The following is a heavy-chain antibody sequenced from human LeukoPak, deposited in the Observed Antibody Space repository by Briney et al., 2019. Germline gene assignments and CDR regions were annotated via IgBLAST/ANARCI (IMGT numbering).Heavy chain of an antibody. CDR3: AKERVTTTAFDY. CDR1: GFTFSTYA. J-gene: IGHJ4*02. Sequence: GGSLRLSCAASGFTFSTYAVSWIRQAPGKGLEWASIISGSGGRTYYADSVKGRFTISRDNSKNTLYLQMNSLRAEDTAVYYCAKERVTTTAFDYWGQGTLVTVSS. V-gene: IGHV3-23*01. D-gene: IGHD1-1*01. CDR2: ISGSGGRT.